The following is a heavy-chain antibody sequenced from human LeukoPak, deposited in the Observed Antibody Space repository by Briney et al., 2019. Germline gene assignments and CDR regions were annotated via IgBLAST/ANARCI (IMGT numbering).Heavy chain of an antibody. Sequence: GGTLGLSCVGSGFTFRSHAMSWVRQAPEKGLEFVSGIYENGGTTYYADSVKGRFSISRDNSKNTLYLQMDSLRGEDTAVYYCAKDFRIGYSAHFDYWGQGALVTVSS. CDR1: GFTFRSHA. V-gene: IGHV3-23*01. D-gene: IGHD2-21*01. CDR2: IYENGGTT. J-gene: IGHJ4*02. CDR3: AKDFRIGYSAHFDY.